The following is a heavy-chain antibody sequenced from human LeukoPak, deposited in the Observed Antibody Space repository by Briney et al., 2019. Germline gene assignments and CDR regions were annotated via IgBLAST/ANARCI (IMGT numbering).Heavy chain of an antibody. V-gene: IGHV3-23*01. J-gene: IGHJ4*02. CDR1: GFTLGDYG. CDR2: ISRRDGKT. D-gene: IGHD4-11*01. Sequence: GGSLRLSCAASGFTLGDYGMSWVRQAPGKGLEWVSGISRRDGKTYYADSVKGRFSISRDTSKNTLYLQMNSLRAEDTAVYYCARSGGLQKFDYWGQGTLVTVSS. CDR3: ARSGGLQKFDY.